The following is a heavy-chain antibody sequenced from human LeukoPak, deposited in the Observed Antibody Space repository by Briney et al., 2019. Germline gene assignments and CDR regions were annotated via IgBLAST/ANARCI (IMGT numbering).Heavy chain of an antibody. J-gene: IGHJ4*02. CDR3: ARGPSFVVVTAAISGLDY. CDR2: INHSGST. Sequence: SSETLSLTCAVYGGSFSGYYWSWIRQPPGKGLEWIGEINHSGSTNYNPSLKSRVTISVDTSKNQFSLKLSSVTAADTAVYYCARGPSFVVVTAAISGLDYWGQGTLVTVSS. V-gene: IGHV4-34*01. CDR1: GGSFSGYY. D-gene: IGHD2-2*02.